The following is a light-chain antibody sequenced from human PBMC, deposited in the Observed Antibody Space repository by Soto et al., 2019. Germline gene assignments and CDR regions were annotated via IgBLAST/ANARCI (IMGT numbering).Light chain of an antibody. CDR1: RGFVGF. CDR3: QQCYMGWT. CDR2: DAS. V-gene: IGKV1-5*02. Sequence: DIQMTQSPSTLSASVGDEVTIICRASRGFVGFLAWYQHQPGKAPKLLIYDASTLESGVPSRFSGTGSGTEFTFSITSLQPEDFGTYYCQQCYMGWTFGQGTKVDFK. J-gene: IGKJ1*01.